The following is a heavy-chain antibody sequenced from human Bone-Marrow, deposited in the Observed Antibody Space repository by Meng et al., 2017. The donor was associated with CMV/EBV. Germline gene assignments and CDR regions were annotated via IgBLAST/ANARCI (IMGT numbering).Heavy chain of an antibody. Sequence: VSCQASVYSFASYDLTWVRQATVQGLEWMGWMNPNSGNTGYAPKFQGRVTMTRNTSISTAYMELSSLRSEDTAVYYCARGAGIAEPNWGQGTLVTVSS. J-gene: IGHJ4*02. CDR2: MNPNSGNT. V-gene: IGHV1-8*01. CDR1: VYSFASYD. D-gene: IGHD6-13*01. CDR3: ARGAGIAEPN.